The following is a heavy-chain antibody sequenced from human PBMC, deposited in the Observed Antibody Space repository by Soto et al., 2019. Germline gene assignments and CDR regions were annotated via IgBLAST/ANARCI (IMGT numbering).Heavy chain of an antibody. D-gene: IGHD2-21*02. V-gene: IGHV1-69*13. J-gene: IGHJ4*02. Sequence: GASVKVSCKASGYTFTSYGISWVRQAPGQGLEWMGGIIPIFGTANYAQKFQGRVTITADESTSTAYMELSSLRSEDTAVYYCAIRNVVVTGPFDYWGQGTLVTVSS. CDR3: AIRNVVVTGPFDY. CDR1: GYTFTSYG. CDR2: IIPIFGTA.